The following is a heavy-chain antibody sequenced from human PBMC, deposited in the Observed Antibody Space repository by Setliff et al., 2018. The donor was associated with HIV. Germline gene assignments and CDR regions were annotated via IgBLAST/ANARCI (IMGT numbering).Heavy chain of an antibody. D-gene: IGHD6-19*01. J-gene: IGHJ4*02. CDR1: GNSFTSYW. V-gene: IGHV5-51*01. CDR3: ARLGDSSGIDY. Sequence: GESLKISCKGSGNSFTSYWIGWVRQMPGKGLEWMGITYPGDSDTRDSPSFQGQVTISADKSISTAYLQWSSLKASDTAMYYCARLGDSSGIDYWGQGTLVTVSS. CDR2: TYPGDSDT.